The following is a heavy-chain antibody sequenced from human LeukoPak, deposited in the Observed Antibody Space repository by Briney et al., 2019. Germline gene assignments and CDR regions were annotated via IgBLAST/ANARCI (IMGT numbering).Heavy chain of an antibody. J-gene: IGHJ6*02. V-gene: IGHV4-59*11. CDR2: IYYSGST. CDR3: ARDLSSGWYYYGMDV. CDR1: GGSISSHY. Sequence: SETLSLTCTVSGGSISSHYWSWIRQPPGKGLEWIGYIYYSGSTNYNPSLKSRVTISVDTSKNQFSLKLSSVTAADTAVYYCARDLSSGWYYYGMDVWGQGTTVTVSS. D-gene: IGHD6-19*01.